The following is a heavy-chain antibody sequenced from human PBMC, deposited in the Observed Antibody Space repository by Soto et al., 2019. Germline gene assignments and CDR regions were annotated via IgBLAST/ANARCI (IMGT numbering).Heavy chain of an antibody. CDR3: AKTPQYETLTGYLTYFDN. CDR1: GFTFSNAW. Sequence: PGGSLRLSCAASGFTFSNAWMNWVRQAPGKGLEWVGRIKSKTDGGTIYAESVKGRFTISRDDSMSTIYLQMNSLKVEDTAVYLGAKTPQYETLTGYLTYFDNWGPEILVTVSS. CDR2: IKSKTDGGTI. J-gene: IGHJ4*02. D-gene: IGHD3-9*01. V-gene: IGHV3-15*07.